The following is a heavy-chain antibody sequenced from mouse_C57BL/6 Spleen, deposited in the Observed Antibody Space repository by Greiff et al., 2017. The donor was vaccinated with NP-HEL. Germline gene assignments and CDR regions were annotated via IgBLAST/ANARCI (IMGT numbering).Heavy chain of an antibody. Sequence: EVKLVESGGGLVQPGGSLKLSCAASGFTFSDYYMYWVRQTPEKRLEWVAYISNGGGSTYYPDTVKGRFTISRDNAKNTLYLQMSRLKSEDTAMYYRARSGYHYYAMDYWGQGTSVTVSS. CDR2: ISNGGGST. CDR3: ARSGYHYYAMDY. CDR1: GFTFSDYY. D-gene: IGHD2-2*01. J-gene: IGHJ4*01. V-gene: IGHV5-12*01.